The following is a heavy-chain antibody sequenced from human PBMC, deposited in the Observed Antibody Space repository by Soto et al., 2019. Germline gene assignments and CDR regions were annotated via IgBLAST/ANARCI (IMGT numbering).Heavy chain of an antibody. Sequence: QAQLVESGGGVVQPGRSLRLSCAASGFAFSSYGMHRVRQAPGTGLEWVAVISYDGSLQHYADSVKGRFTISRDNSKNMVLLQISSLRAEDTAVYYCVSDRGYGHASVPYSWGQGTLVSVS. J-gene: IGHJ4*02. CDR2: ISYDGSLQ. V-gene: IGHV3-30*03. CDR1: GFAFSSYG. D-gene: IGHD5-18*01. CDR3: VSDRGYGHASVPYS.